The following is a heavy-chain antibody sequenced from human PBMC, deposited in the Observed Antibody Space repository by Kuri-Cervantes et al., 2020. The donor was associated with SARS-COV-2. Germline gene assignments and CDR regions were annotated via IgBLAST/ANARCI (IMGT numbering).Heavy chain of an antibody. CDR1: GFTFSSYD. CDR2: IGTAGDT. V-gene: IGHV3-13*03. CDR3: AIDHCSSTSCYLDYYMDV. J-gene: IGHJ6*03. D-gene: IGHD2-2*01. Sequence: GGSLRLSCAACGFTFSSYDMHWVRQATGKGLEWVSAIGTAGDTYYPGSVKGQFTISRENAKNSLYLQMNSLRAEDTAVYYCAIDHCSSTSCYLDYYMDVWGKGTTVTVSS.